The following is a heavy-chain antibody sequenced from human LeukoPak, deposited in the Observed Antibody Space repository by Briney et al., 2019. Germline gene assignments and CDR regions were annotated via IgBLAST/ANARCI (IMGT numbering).Heavy chain of an antibody. J-gene: IGHJ4*02. CDR1: GFTFSSYW. Sequence: GGSLGLSCAASGFTFSSYWMSWVRQAPGKGLEWVANIKPDGSDIYQVDSVKGRFTVSRDNAKNSLYLQMNSLRADDTAVYYCASGNYYDYWGRGTLVTVSS. D-gene: IGHD1-1*01. CDR2: IKPDGSDI. CDR3: ASGNYYDY. V-gene: IGHV3-7*01.